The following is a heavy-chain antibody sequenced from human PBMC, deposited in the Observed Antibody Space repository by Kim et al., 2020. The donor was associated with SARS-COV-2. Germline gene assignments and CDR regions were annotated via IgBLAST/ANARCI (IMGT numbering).Heavy chain of an antibody. D-gene: IGHD6-25*01. CDR3: ARGLDERPY. J-gene: IGHJ4*02. V-gene: IGHV4-34*01. CDR2: INYRGTT. Sequence: SETLSLTCAVNGGSFSSYYYSWIRQSSGKGLEWIGEINYRGTTNFNPSLKSRVTMSVDPSKNQFSLRLSAVTVADTAVYYCARGLDERPYWGQGTLVTVSS. CDR1: GGSFSSYY.